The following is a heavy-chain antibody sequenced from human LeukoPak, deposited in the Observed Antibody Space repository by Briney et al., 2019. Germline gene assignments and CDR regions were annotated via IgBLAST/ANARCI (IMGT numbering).Heavy chain of an antibody. V-gene: IGHV4-59*01. CDR3: ASTYYYDSSGYNY. Sequence: SETLSLTCTVSGDSISRYYWSWIRQPPGKGLEWIGYIYYSGSTNYNPSLKSRVTISVDTSKNQFSLKLSSVTAADTAVYYCASTYYYDSSGYNYWGQGTLVTVSS. D-gene: IGHD3-22*01. J-gene: IGHJ4*02. CDR2: IYYSGST. CDR1: GDSISRYY.